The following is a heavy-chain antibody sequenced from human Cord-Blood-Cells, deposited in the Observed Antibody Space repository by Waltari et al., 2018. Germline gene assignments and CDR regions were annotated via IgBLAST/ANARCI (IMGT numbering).Heavy chain of an antibody. CDR1: GGSFSGYY. CDR3: ARGLKGGSYYLDY. CDR2: INHSGST. Sequence: QVQLQQWGAGLLKPSETLSLTCAVYGGSFSGYYWSWIRQPPGKGLEWIGEINHSGSTNYNPSLKSRVTISVDTSKNQFSLKLSSVTAADTAVYYCARGLKGGSYYLDYWGQGTLVTVSS. D-gene: IGHD1-26*01. J-gene: IGHJ4*02. V-gene: IGHV4-34*01.